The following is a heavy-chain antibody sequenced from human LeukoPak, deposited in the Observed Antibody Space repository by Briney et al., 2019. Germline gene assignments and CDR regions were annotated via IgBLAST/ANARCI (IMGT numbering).Heavy chain of an antibody. CDR1: GYTFTSYD. CDR3: ARGNPLEGDYGFRTTYYGMDV. Sequence: ASVKVSCKASGYTFTSYDINWVRQATGQGLEWMGWMNPNSGNTGYAQKFQGRVTITADESTSTAYMELSSLRSEDTAVYYCARGNPLEGDYGFRTTYYGMDVWGQGTTVTVSS. CDR2: MNPNSGNT. V-gene: IGHV1-8*01. J-gene: IGHJ6*02. D-gene: IGHD4-17*01.